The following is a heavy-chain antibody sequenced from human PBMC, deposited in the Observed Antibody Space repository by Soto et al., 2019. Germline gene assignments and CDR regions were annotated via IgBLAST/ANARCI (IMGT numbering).Heavy chain of an antibody. CDR3: AKDSGYCSGGSCYYYYYMDV. CDR2: ISGSGGST. J-gene: IGHJ6*03. Sequence: GGSLRLSCAASGFTFSSYAMSWVRQAPGKGLEWVSAISGSGGSTYYADSVKGRFTISRDNSKNTLYLQMNSLRAEDTAVYYCAKDSGYCSGGSCYYYYYMDVWGKGTTVTVSS. V-gene: IGHV3-23*01. CDR1: GFTFSSYA. D-gene: IGHD2-15*01.